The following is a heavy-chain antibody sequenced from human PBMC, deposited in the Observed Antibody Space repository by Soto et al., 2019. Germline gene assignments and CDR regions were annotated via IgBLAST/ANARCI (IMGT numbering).Heavy chain of an antibody. V-gene: IGHV1-18*01. J-gene: IGHJ4*02. CDR1: GYAFTTYG. CDR2: ISAHNGNT. D-gene: IGHD1-1*01. CDR3: ARGRYGDY. Sequence: QVHLVQSGAEVKKTGASVKVSCKGSGYAFTTYGITWVRQAPGQGLEWMGWISAHNGNTNYAQKLQGRVTVTRDTSTSTAYMELRSLRSDDTAVYYCARGRYGDYWGQGALVTVSS.